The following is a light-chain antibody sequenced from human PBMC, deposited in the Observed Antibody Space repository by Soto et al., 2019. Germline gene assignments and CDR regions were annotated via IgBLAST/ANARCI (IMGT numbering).Light chain of an antibody. J-gene: IGKJ2*01. CDR3: QQSYSTPRVYT. CDR1: QSISSY. V-gene: IGKV1-39*01. Sequence: DIQMTQSPSSLSASVGDRVTITCRASQSISSYLNWYQQKPGKAPKLLIYAASSLQSGVPSRFSGSGSGTDFTLTISSLQHEDFATYYCQQSYSTPRVYTFGQGTKLEIK. CDR2: AAS.